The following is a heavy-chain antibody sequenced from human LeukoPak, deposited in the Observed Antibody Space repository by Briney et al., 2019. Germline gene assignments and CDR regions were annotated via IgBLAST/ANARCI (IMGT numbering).Heavy chain of an antibody. CDR1: GYTFTSYG. D-gene: IGHD2-2*01. V-gene: IGHV1-18*01. CDR2: ISAYNGNT. CDR3: ARGLIVVVPAARNWFDP. J-gene: IGHJ5*02. Sequence: ASVKVSCKASGYTFTSYGISWVRQAPGQGLEWMGWISAYNGNTNYAQKLQGRVTMTRDTSTSTVYMELSSLRSEDTAVYYCARGLIVVVPAARNWFDPWGQGTLVTVSS.